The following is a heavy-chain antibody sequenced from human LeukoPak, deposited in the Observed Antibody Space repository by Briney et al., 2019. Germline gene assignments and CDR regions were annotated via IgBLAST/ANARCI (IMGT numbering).Heavy chain of an antibody. CDR1: GFTFSSYW. CDR2: IKQDGSEK. CDR3: ARQDYGDYGYFDY. V-gene: IGHV3-7*01. J-gene: IGHJ4*02. D-gene: IGHD4-17*01. Sequence: GGPLRLSCAASGFTFSSYWMSWVRQAPGKGLEWVANIKQDGSEKYYVDSVKGRFTISRDNAKNSLYLQMNSLRAEDTAVYYCARQDYGDYGYFDYWGQGTLVTVSS.